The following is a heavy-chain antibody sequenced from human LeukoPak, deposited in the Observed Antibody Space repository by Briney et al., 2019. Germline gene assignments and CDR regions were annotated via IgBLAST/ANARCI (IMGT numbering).Heavy chain of an antibody. CDR2: IYYSGST. Sequence: SETLSLTCTVSGGSISSYYWSWIRQPPGKGLEWIGYIYYSGSTNYNPSLKSRVTISVDTSKNQFSLKLSPVTAADTAVYYCARWNYYGSGSWYYFDYWGQGTLVTVSS. D-gene: IGHD3-10*01. V-gene: IGHV4-59*01. CDR3: ARWNYYGSGSWYYFDY. J-gene: IGHJ4*02. CDR1: GGSISSYY.